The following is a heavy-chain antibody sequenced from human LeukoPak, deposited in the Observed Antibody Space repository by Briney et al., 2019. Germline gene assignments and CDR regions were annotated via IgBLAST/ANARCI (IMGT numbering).Heavy chain of an antibody. CDR3: VRPRNPASNDGGY. CDR1: GVTFTSDS. D-gene: IGHD1-1*01. V-gene: IGHV3-21*01. Sequence: PLGSLRPSCAASGVTFTSDSMKWGRQAPGQGVGWGSCISSTSSYNHYAHPVKGRFSISRDNAKNSLYLQLNSLRAEDTALYYCVRPRNPASNDGGYWGQGTLVTVSS. J-gene: IGHJ4*02. CDR2: ISSTSSYN.